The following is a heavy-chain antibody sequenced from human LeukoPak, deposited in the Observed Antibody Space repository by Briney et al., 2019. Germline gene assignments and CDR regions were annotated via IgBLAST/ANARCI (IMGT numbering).Heavy chain of an antibody. D-gene: IGHD4-23*01. CDR1: GGSISSYY. CDR2: FYTSGST. Sequence: SETLSLTCTVSGGSISSYYWSWLRQPAGKGLEWIGRFYTSGSTNYNPSLKSRVTISVDTSKNEVSLKLSSGTASDTAVYYGSRDPNSALWGQGTLVTVSS. CDR3: SRDPNSAL. V-gene: IGHV4-4*07. J-gene: IGHJ4*02.